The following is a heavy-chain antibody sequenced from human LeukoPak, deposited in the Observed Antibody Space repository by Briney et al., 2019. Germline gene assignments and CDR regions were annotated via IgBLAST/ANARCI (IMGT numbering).Heavy chain of an antibody. CDR2: IYYSGST. Sequence: SETLSLTCTVSGGSIRSSSYYWGWLRQPPGTGLEGIGSIYYSGSTYHNPSLKSRVTISVDTSKNPFSLKLSAVTAADTAMYYCARTKPSSGWYHYFDYWGQGTLVTVSS. J-gene: IGHJ4*02. CDR3: ARTKPSSGWYHYFDY. CDR1: GGSIRSSSYY. V-gene: IGHV4-39*01. D-gene: IGHD6-19*01.